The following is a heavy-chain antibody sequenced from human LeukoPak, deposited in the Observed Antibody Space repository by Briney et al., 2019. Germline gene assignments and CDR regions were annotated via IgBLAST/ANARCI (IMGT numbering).Heavy chain of an antibody. CDR2: IYYTGGT. Sequence: SETLSLTCTVSGGSIGSDYWTWNRQPPGKGLEYIGYIYYTGGTNYNPSLKSRVTISVDTSKNQFSLKLSSVTAADTAAYFCAKYGNSGWVIDNWGQGTLVTVSS. CDR3: AKYGNSGWVIDN. D-gene: IGHD6-19*01. CDR1: GGSIGSDY. V-gene: IGHV4-59*08. J-gene: IGHJ4*02.